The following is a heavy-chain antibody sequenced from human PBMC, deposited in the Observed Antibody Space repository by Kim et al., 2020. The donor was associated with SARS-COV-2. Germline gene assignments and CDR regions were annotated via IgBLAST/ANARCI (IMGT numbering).Heavy chain of an antibody. D-gene: IGHD6-13*01. Sequence: SETLSLTCTLSGGSISTSYWSWLRQSPGKGLEWIAYVHTNGNTNYNLSLKSRLTISLDTSKNQFSLKVRSVTAADTAVYYCARISAIGAFDPWGQGTLV. CDR2: VHTNGNT. CDR1: GGSISTSY. J-gene: IGHJ5*02. V-gene: IGHV4-59*13. CDR3: ARISAIGAFDP.